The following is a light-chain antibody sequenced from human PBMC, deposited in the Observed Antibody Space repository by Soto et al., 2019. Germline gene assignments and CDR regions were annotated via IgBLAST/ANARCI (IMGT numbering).Light chain of an antibody. CDR2: RAS. V-gene: IGKV4-1*01. J-gene: IGKJ1*01. CDR1: QSIFYDSKKKNY. Sequence: DIVMTQSPDSLTVSLGERATINCKSSQSIFYDSKKKNYLTWYQVKPGQPPKLLFYRASTRASGVPDRFSGSGSGTDFTLTISSLQAEDVAVYYCQQYYTTPRTFGQGTKLEIK. CDR3: QQYYTTPRT.